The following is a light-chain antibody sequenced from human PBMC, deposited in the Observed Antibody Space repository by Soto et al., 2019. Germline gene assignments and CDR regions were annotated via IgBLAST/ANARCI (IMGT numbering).Light chain of an antibody. CDR2: GAS. CDR3: QQYNNWPIT. Sequence: IVMTQSPATLSVSPGERATLSCRASQNVLSNLAWYQQKLGQAPRLLIYGASTRATGLPARFSGSGSGTQFTLTISSLQSEDFAVYYCQQYNNWPITFGQGTRLEIK. J-gene: IGKJ5*01. V-gene: IGKV3-15*01. CDR1: QNVLSN.